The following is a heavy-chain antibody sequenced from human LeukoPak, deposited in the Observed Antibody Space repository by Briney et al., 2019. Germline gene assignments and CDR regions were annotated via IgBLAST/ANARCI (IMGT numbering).Heavy chain of an antibody. Sequence: GWSLRLSCAAAGFTVNSTYMAWVRQGAGMGREGVSVLYSTCVTDYKDSVNGRFTISRDSCKNTIYLQMSSLRRDHTAVYYCARGQMTVKRQTMYGWLDPWRQGTPVTVSP. J-gene: IGHJ5*02. V-gene: IGHV3-66*02. D-gene: IGHD2-21*02. CDR2: LYSTCVT. CDR3: ARGQMTVKRQTMYGWLDP. CDR1: GFTVNSTY.